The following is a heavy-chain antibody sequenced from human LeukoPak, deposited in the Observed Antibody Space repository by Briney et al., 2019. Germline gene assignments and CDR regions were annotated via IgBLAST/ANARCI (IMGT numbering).Heavy chain of an antibody. V-gene: IGHV4-30-2*01. CDR1: GGSISSGGYY. Sequence: SQTLSLTCTVSGGSISSGGYYWSWIRQPPGKGLEWIGYIYHSGSTYYNPSLKSRVTISVDTSKNQFSLKLSSVTAADTAVYYCARDNRYSGSLDYWGQGTLVTASS. CDR2: IYHSGST. J-gene: IGHJ4*02. D-gene: IGHD1-26*01. CDR3: ARDNRYSGSLDY.